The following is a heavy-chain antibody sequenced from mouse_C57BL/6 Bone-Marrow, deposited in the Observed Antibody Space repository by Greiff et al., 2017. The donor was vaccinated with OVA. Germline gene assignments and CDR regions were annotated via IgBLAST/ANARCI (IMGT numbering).Heavy chain of an antibody. V-gene: IGHV1-61*01. CDR3: ARSSYYWFAY. D-gene: IGHD2-12*01. CDR2: IYPSDSET. Sequence: QVQLKQPGAELVRPGSSVKLSCKASGYTFTSYWMDWVKQRPGQGLEWIGNIYPSDSETHYNQKFKDKATLTVDKSSSTAYMQLSSLTSEDSAVYYCARSSYYWFAYWGQGTLVTVSA. J-gene: IGHJ3*01. CDR1: GYTFTSYW.